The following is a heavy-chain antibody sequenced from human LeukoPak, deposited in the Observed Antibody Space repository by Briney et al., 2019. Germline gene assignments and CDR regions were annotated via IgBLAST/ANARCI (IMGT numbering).Heavy chain of an antibody. J-gene: IGHJ4*02. D-gene: IGHD2-8*02. CDR2: TSSSDPGT. CDR1: GFSLKSYA. V-gene: IGHV3-23*01. Sequence: GGSLRLSCAASGFSLKSYAMSWVRQAPGKGLEWVSATSSSDPGTYHADSVRGRFTISRDNSKSTLSLQMNSLRAEDTAIYYCATYRQVLLPFESWGQGTLVTVSS. CDR3: ATYRQVLLPFES.